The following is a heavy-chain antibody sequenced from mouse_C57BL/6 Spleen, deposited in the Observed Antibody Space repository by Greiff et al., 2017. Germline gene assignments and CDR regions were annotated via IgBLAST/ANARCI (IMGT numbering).Heavy chain of an antibody. D-gene: IGHD2-3*01. Sequence: EVKAVESGGGLVKPGGFLKLFCAASGFTFSDHGMHWVRQAPEKGLEWVAYISSGSSTFYYADTVKGRFTTSRDNAKNTLFLQMASLGSEDAAMYYCARPYDGFWEYWGQGTTLTVSS. CDR3: ARPYDGFWEY. J-gene: IGHJ2*01. CDR2: ISSGSSTF. CDR1: GFTFSDHG. V-gene: IGHV5-17*01.